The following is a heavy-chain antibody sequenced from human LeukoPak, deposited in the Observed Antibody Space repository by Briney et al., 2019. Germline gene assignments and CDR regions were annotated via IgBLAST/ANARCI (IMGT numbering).Heavy chain of an antibody. CDR2: ISGIGSTI. CDR1: GFTFSSYE. D-gene: IGHD2-2*01. CDR3: ARYPSRYCTSTSCYLVH. V-gene: IGHV3-48*03. Sequence: GGSLRLSCAASGFTFSSYEMNWVRQAPGKGLEWVSYISGIGSTIYYADSVKGRFTISRDNAKNSLYLQMHSLRAEDTAVYYCARYPSRYCTSTSCYLVHWGQGALVPVSS. J-gene: IGHJ5*02.